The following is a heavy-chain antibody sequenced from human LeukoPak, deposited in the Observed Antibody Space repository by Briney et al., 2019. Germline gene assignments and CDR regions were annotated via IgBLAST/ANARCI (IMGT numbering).Heavy chain of an antibody. J-gene: IGHJ4*02. CDR3: ARRKPRSNIITSTGGWAL. Sequence: GKSLKISCKGSGYSFTSYWIGWVRQMPGKGLEWMGVIYPDDSDPTYSPSFQGQVTISVDKYISTAYLQWSSLKASDTAIYYCARRKPRSNIITSTGGWALWGQGTLVTVSS. V-gene: IGHV5-51*01. CDR1: GYSFTSYW. CDR2: IYPDDSDP. D-gene: IGHD2/OR15-2a*01.